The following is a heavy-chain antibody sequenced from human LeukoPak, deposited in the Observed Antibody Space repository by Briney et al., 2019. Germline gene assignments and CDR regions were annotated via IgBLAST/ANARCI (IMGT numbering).Heavy chain of an antibody. V-gene: IGHV4-61*02. CDR1: GDSLTSGDYF. CDR3: ARYRLGWFDP. J-gene: IGHJ5*02. Sequence: SQTLSLTCTVSGDSLTSGDYFWSWIRQPAGKGLEWIGRIYADGRTNYNPSLKSRVTLSVDTSKNQFSLKVTSVTAADTAVYYCARYRLGWFDPWGQGTLVTVSS. D-gene: IGHD1-26*01. CDR2: IYADGRT.